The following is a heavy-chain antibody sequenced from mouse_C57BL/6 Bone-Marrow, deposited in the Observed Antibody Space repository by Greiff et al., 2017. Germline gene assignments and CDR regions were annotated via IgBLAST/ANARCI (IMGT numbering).Heavy chain of an antibody. CDR2: INPSSGYT. D-gene: IGHD1-1*02. CDR1: GYTFTSYS. CDR3: ARGPHDYGYWYCDV. V-gene: IGHV1-4*01. Sequence: QVQLQQSGAELARPGASVKMSCKASGYTFTSYSMHWVKQRPGQGLEWIGYINPSSGYTKYNQKFKDKATLTADKSSSTAYMQLSSLTSEDSAVYYCARGPHDYGYWYCDVWGKGTTVTGSS. J-gene: IGHJ1*03.